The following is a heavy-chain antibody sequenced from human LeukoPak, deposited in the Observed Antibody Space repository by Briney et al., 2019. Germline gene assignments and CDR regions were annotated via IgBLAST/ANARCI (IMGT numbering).Heavy chain of an antibody. Sequence: PSETLSLTCTVSGGSISSSSYYWGWIRQPPGKGLEWIGSLDYSGSAYSSPSLKSRVTISVDTAKKQFPLKLSPVTAADTAVYYCARSKAAVGIDAFDIWGQGTMVTVSS. CDR2: LDYSGSA. CDR1: GGSISSSSYY. J-gene: IGHJ3*02. V-gene: IGHV4-39*01. D-gene: IGHD6-13*01. CDR3: ARSKAAVGIDAFDI.